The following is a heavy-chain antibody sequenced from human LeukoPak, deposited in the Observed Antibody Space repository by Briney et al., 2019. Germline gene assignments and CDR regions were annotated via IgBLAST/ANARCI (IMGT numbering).Heavy chain of an antibody. J-gene: IGHJ4*02. CDR3: TTGGYYFDF. CDR2: IKSKPDGGAT. Sequence: GGSLRLSCAGSGFTFSNAWMNWVRQAPGKGLEWLGRIKSKPDGGATDYAAPVKGTFTISRDDSRNTVYLQMTSLKTEDTAVYFCTTGGYYFDFWGQGTLVTVSS. CDR1: GFTFSNAW. V-gene: IGHV3-15*01.